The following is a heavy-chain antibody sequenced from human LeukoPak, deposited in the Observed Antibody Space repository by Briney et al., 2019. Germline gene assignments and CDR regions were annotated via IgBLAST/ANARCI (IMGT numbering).Heavy chain of an antibody. CDR1: GFTFSSYS. CDR3: AREPPYSNSWTDFDF. J-gene: IGHJ4*02. Sequence: GGSLRLSCTASGFTFSSYSMSWVRQAPGKGLEWISYITLSSTTIYYADSVKGRFTISRDNAKNSLYLQMNSLRAEDTAVYYCAREPPYSNSWTDFDFWGQGTLVTVSS. CDR2: ITLSSTTI. V-gene: IGHV3-48*01. D-gene: IGHD6-13*01.